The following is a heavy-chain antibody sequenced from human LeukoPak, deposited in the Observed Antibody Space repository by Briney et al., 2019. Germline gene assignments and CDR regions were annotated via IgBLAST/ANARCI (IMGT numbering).Heavy chain of an antibody. D-gene: IGHD1-1*01. V-gene: IGHV3-48*01. J-gene: IGHJ4*02. CDR1: GFTFSDYS. Sequence: GGSLRLSCAASGFTFSDYSMNWVRQAPGKGLEWISWVGIDSGSTKYADSVKGRFTISGEKAKNSLYLQMSSLRVEDTAVYYCARDHNYAFDNWGQGTLVTVSS. CDR2: VGIDSGST. CDR3: ARDHNYAFDN.